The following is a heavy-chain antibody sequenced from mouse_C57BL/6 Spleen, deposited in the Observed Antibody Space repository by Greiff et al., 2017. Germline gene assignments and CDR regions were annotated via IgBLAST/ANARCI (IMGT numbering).Heavy chain of an antibody. D-gene: IGHD1-1*01. CDR3: TRGDYGSSYLFDY. Sequence: VQLQQSGAELVRPGASVTLSCKASGYTFTDYEMHWVKQTPVHGLEWIGAIDPETGGTAYNQKFKGKAILTADKSSSTAYMELRSLTSEDSAVYYCTRGDYGSSYLFDYWGQGTTLTVSS. CDR2: IDPETGGT. V-gene: IGHV1-15*01. J-gene: IGHJ2*01. CDR1: GYTFTDYE.